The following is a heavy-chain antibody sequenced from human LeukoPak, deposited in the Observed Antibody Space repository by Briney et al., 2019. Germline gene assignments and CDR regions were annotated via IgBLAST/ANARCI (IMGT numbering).Heavy chain of an antibody. V-gene: IGHV4-34*01. CDR2: INHSGST. Sequence: SETLSLTCAVYGGSFSGYYWSWIRQPPGKGLEWIGEINHSGSTNYNPSLKSRITISVDTSKNQLSLKLSSVTAADTAVYYCARVRLYYYDSSGYLDYWGQGTLVTVSS. J-gene: IGHJ4*02. CDR3: ARVRLYYYDSSGYLDY. D-gene: IGHD3-22*01. CDR1: GGSFSGYY.